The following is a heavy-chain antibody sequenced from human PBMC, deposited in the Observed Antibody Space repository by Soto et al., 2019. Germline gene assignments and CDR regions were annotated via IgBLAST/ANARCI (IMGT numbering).Heavy chain of an antibody. V-gene: IGHV3-53*01. CDR2: IYTGGST. D-gene: IGHD1-1*01. J-gene: IGHJ5*02. Sequence: EVQLVESGGGLIQPGGSLRLSCAASGFSVSSNYMSWVRQAPGKGLEWVSVIYTGGSTYYADSVKGRFTISRDNSKNTLYLQMNSLRVEDTAVYYCARSINWPDWFDPWGQGILVTVSS. CDR3: ARSINWPDWFDP. CDR1: GFSVSSNY.